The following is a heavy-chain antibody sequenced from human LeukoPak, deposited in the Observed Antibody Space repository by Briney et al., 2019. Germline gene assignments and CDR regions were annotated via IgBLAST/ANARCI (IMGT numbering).Heavy chain of an antibody. J-gene: IGHJ4*02. V-gene: IGHV3-15*01. D-gene: IGHD2-2*01. CDR1: GFSFNNYV. Sequence: GGSLRLSCAASGFSFNNYVMSWVRQAPGKGLEWVGFIRSKVYGGTTDYAAPVKGRFTISRDDSKNTLYLQMNSLKTEDTAVYYCTTELRYCSSTSCYGPSPPYFDYWGQGTLVTVSS. CDR3: TTELRYCSSTSCYGPSPPYFDY. CDR2: IRSKVYGGTT.